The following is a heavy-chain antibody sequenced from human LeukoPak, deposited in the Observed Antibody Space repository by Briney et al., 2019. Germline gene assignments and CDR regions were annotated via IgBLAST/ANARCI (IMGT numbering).Heavy chain of an antibody. CDR1: GGSISNYF. CDR3: ARPSRSISTAGAFDI. J-gene: IGHJ3*02. CDR2: IYYTGST. Sequence: SEPQSLTCTVSGGSISNYFWSWIRQPPGKGLEWIGYIYYTGSTNYNPSLKSRVTISVGTSKNQFSLKLSSVTAAGTAVYYCARPSRSISTAGAFDIWGQGTMVTVSS. D-gene: IGHD3-10*01. V-gene: IGHV4-59*01.